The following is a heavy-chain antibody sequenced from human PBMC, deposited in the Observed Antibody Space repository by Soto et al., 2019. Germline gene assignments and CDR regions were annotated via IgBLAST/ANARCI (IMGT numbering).Heavy chain of an antibody. CDR3: ARASGSWSKHYYYYGMDV. CDR2: IKQDGSEK. V-gene: IGHV3-7*03. D-gene: IGHD6-13*01. J-gene: IGHJ6*02. Sequence: HPGGSLRLSCAASGFTFSSYWMSWVRQAPGKGLEWVANIKQDGSEKYYVDSVKGRFTISRDNAKNSLYLQMNSLRAEDTAVYYCARASGSWSKHYYYYGMDVWGQGTTVTVSS. CDR1: GFTFSSYW.